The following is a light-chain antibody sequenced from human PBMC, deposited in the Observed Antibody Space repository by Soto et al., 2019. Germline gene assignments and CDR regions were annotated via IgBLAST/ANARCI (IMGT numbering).Light chain of an antibody. J-gene: IGLJ1*01. CDR3: CSYAGDSYV. Sequence: QSVRTRPASVSGAPGQSSTISCTGTSSDVGNYNLVSWYQQHPGKAPKLMIYDVSKRPSGVSNRFSGSKSGNTASLTISGLQADDEADYYCCSYAGDSYVFGTGTKVTVL. CDR2: DVS. V-gene: IGLV2-23*02. CDR1: SSDVGNYNL.